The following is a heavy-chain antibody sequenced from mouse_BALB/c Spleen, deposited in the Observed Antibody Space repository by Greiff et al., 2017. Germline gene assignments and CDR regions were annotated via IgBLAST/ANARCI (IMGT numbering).Heavy chain of an antibody. CDR1: GFTFSSYA. V-gene: IGHV5-9-1*01. D-gene: IGHD2-10*02. CDR3: ARRGYGNYFDY. Sequence: EVMLVESGGGLVKPGGSLKLSCAASGFTFSSYAMSWVRQTPEKRLEWVATISSGGSYTYYPDSVKGRFTISRDNAKNTLYLQMSSLRSEDTAMYYCARRGYGNYFDYWGQGTTLTVSS. J-gene: IGHJ2*01. CDR2: ISSGGSYT.